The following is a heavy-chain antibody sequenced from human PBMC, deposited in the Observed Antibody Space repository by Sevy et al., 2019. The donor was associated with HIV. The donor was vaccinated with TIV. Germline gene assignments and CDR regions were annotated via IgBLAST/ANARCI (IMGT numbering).Heavy chain of an antibody. CDR2: IYSGGNT. CDR1: GFTVGSNY. D-gene: IGHD6-19*01. J-gene: IGHJ4*02. V-gene: IGHV3-53*01. Sequence: GGSLRLSCAASGFTVGSNYMSWVRQAPGKGLEWVSVIYSGGNTYYADSVEGRFTISRDNSKNTLYLQMNSLRAEDTAVYYCASPSAPGQWYFDYWGQGTLVTVSS. CDR3: ASPSAPGQWYFDY.